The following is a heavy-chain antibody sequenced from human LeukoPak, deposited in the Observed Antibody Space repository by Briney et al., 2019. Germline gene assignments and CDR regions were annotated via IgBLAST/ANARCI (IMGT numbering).Heavy chain of an antibody. D-gene: IGHD1-20*01. CDR1: GFTFSSYG. J-gene: IGHJ4*01. V-gene: IGHV3-23*01. CDR3: ARHITGTIDY. Sequence: GGSLRLSCAASGFTFSSYGMSWVRQAPGKGLEWVSAISGSGGSTYYADSVKGRFTISRDNSKNTLYLQMNSLRAEDTAVYYCARHITGTIDYWGHGTLVTVSS. CDR2: ISGSGGST.